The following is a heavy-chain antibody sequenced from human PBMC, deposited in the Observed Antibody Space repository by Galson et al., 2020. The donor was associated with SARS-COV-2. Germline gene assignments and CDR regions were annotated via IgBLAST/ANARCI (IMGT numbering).Heavy chain of an antibody. CDR1: GYTFSTYA. CDR3: TPTIIVPGTLDY. J-gene: IGHJ4*02. D-gene: IGHD3-22*01. V-gene: IGHV3-33*01. Sequence: GESLKISCEASGYTFSTYAMHWVRQAPGKGLEWVAVIWSDGINKYYIDSVKGRFTISRDNSKNTVNLQMNNLRAEDTALYYCTPTIIVPGTLDYWGQGSLVPVSS. CDR2: IWSDGINK.